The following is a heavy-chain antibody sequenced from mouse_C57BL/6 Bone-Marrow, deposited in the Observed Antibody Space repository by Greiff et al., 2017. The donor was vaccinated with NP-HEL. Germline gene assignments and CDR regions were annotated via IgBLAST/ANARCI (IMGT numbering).Heavy chain of an antibody. J-gene: IGHJ4*01. V-gene: IGHV1-55*01. CDR3: ARRGLRRGYAMDY. CDR1: GYTFTSYW. Sequence: QVQLKQPGAELVKPGASVKMSCKASGYTFTSYWITWVKQRPGQGLEWIGDIYPGSGSTNYNEKFKSKATLTVDTSSSTAYMQLSSLTSEDSAVYYCARRGLRRGYAMDYWGQGTSVTVSS. D-gene: IGHD2-4*01. CDR2: IYPGSGST.